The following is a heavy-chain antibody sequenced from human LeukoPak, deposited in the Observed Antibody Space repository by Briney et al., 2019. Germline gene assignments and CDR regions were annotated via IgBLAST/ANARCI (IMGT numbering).Heavy chain of an antibody. D-gene: IGHD2-2*01. CDR2: INPNSGGT. V-gene: IGHV1-2*02. CDR1: GYTFTGYY. CDR3: ARVTTPICSSTSCYWSTGVENWFDP. Sequence: ASVKVSCKASGYTFTGYYMHWVRQAPGQGLEWMGWINPNSGGTNYAQKFQGRVTMTRDTSISTAYMELSRLRSDDTAVYYCARVTTPICSSTSCYWSTGVENWFDPWGQGTLVTVSS. J-gene: IGHJ5*02.